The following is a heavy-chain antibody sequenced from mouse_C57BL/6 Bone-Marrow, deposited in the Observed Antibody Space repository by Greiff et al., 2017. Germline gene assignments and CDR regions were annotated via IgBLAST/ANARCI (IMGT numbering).Heavy chain of an antibody. V-gene: IGHV1-18*01. J-gene: IGHJ2*01. CDR3: ARSNYDGSSRHFDY. Sequence: VQLQQSGPELVKPGASVKIPCKASGYTFTDYNMDWVKQSHGKSLEWIGDINPNNGGTIYNQKFKGKATLTVDKSSSTAYMELRSLTSEDTAVYYCARSNYDGSSRHFDYWGQGTTLTVSS. CDR1: GYTFTDYN. D-gene: IGHD1-1*01. CDR2: INPNNGGT.